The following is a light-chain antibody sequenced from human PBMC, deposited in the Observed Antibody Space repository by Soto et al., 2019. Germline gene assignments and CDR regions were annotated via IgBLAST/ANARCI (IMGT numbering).Light chain of an antibody. V-gene: IGKV1-33*01. CDR3: QQYGNLPLT. CDR2: DAS. CDR1: QDISNY. Sequence: DIQMTQSPSSLSASVGDRVTITCQASQDISNYLNWYQQKPGKAPKLLIYDASNLKTGVPSRFSGSGSGTYFTFTISSLQAEDIATYYCQQYGNLPLTFGGGTKVEIK. J-gene: IGKJ4*01.